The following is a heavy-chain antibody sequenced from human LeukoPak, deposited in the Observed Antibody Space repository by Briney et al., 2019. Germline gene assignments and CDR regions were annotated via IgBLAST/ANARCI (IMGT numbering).Heavy chain of an antibody. D-gene: IGHD1-26*01. CDR2: IIGSGGST. CDR3: ARVVGATKVYYYYMDV. Sequence: PGGSLRLSCAASGFTFSSHSMTWVRQAPGKGLEWVSVIIGSGGSTYYADSVKGRFTISRDNAKNSLYLQMNSLRAEDTAVYYCARVVGATKVYYYYMDVWGKGTTVTVSS. CDR1: GFTFSSHS. V-gene: IGHV3-23*01. J-gene: IGHJ6*03.